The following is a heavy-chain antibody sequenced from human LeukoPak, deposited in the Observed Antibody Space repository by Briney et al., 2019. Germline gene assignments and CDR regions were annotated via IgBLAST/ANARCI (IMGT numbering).Heavy chain of an antibody. CDR1: GDSVSSNSAA. CDR2: TYYRSKWYN. V-gene: IGHV6-1*01. CDR3: ARSSGWIDF. Sequence: SQTLSLTCAISGDSVSSNSAAWYWIRQSPSRGLEWLGRTYYRSKWYNDYAVSVKSRITINPETSKNQFSLQLNSVTLEDTAIYYCARSSGWIDFWGQGTLVTVSS. D-gene: IGHD6-19*01. J-gene: IGHJ4*02.